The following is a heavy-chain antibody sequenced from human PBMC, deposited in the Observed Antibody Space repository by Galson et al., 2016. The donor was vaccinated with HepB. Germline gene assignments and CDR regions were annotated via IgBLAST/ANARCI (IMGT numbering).Heavy chain of an antibody. D-gene: IGHD3-3*01. CDR3: ARVGHLDFWSGFYVPPFDY. CDR1: GGSISSGDDY. V-gene: IGHV4-31*03. J-gene: IGHJ4*02. Sequence: TLSLTCSASGGSISSGDDYWSWIRQHPGKGLEWIGFISYNGDTHYSPSLKSRVTMSVDTSKNQLSLKLSSVTAADTAVYYCARVGHLDFWSGFYVPPFDYWGQGTLVTVSS. CDR2: ISYNGDT.